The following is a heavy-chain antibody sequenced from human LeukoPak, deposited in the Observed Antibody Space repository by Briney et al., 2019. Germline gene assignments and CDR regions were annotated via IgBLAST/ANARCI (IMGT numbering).Heavy chain of an antibody. CDR2: ISGSGGST. V-gene: IGHV3-23*01. Sequence: PGGSLRLSCAASGFTFSSYAMSWVRQAPGEGLEWVSAISGSGGSTYYANPVKGRFTISRDNSKNTLYLQMNSLRAEDTAVYYCAKDGSWIQLWLPNYWGQGTLVTVSS. D-gene: IGHD5-18*01. CDR1: GFTFSSYA. CDR3: AKDGSWIQLWLPNY. J-gene: IGHJ4*02.